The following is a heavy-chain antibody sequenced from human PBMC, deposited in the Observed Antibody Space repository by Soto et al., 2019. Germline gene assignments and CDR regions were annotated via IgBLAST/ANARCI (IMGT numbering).Heavy chain of an antibody. Sequence: GGSLRLACAASGFTFSSYGMHWVRQAPGKGLEWVAVISYDGSNKYYADSVKGRFTISRDNSKNTLYLQMNSLRAEDTAVYYSAKDDFWSGYYRGGTDDYWGQGTLVTVSS. CDR2: ISYDGSNK. CDR3: AKDDFWSGYYRGGTDDY. V-gene: IGHV3-30*18. CDR1: GFTFSSYG. J-gene: IGHJ4*02. D-gene: IGHD3-3*01.